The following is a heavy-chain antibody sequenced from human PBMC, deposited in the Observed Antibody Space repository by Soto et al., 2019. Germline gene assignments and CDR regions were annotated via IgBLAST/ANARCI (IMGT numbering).Heavy chain of an antibody. D-gene: IGHD3-10*01. CDR1: GFTFSDYW. Sequence: PGGSLRLSCAASGFTFSDYWMHWVRQAPGKGVVWVSRINSDGSSISYADSVKGRFTISRDNAKNTLYLQMNSLRAEDTAVYFCARDSGSVYDYWGQGXLVTVYS. V-gene: IGHV3-74*01. CDR2: INSDGSSI. J-gene: IGHJ4*02. CDR3: ARDSGSVYDY.